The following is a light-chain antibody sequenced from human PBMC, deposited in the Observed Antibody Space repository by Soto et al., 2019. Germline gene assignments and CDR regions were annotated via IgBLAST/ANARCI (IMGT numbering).Light chain of an antibody. CDR1: QDISNY. V-gene: IGKV1-33*01. CDR3: QQYDNLPLT. Sequence: DIQMTQSPSSLSASVGDRVTITCQASQDISNYLNWYQQKPGKAPKLLIYDASNLETVVPSRFSGSGSGKDFTFTISILQPEDIATYYCQQYDNLPLTFGGGTKVEIK. J-gene: IGKJ4*01. CDR2: DAS.